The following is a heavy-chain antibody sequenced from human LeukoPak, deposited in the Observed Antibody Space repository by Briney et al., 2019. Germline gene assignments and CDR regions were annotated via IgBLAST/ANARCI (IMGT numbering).Heavy chain of an antibody. CDR3: AKSQDFGDYDVAF. CDR1: GFTFSSYA. V-gene: IGHV3-23*01. J-gene: IGHJ4*02. CDR2: VSGSGNRT. Sequence: GGSLRLSCAASGFTFSSYAMSWVRQAPGKGLEWVSSVSGSGNRTYYADSVKGRFTISRDNSKNTLYLQMNSLRAEDTAVYHCAKSQDFGDYDVAFWGQGTLVTVSS. D-gene: IGHD4-17*01.